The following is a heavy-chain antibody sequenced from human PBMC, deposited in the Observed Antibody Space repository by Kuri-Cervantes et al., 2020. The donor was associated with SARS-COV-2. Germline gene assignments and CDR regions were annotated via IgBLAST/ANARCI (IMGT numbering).Heavy chain of an antibody. D-gene: IGHD1-26*01. CDR2: ISGSGGST. CDR1: GFTFSSYA. J-gene: IGHJ6*02. Sequence: GGSLRLSCAASGFTFSSYAMSWVRQAPGKGLEWVSAISGSGGSTYYADSVKGRFTISRDNSKNTLCLQMNSLRAEDTAVYYCAKCGELLTSSYYYYGMTSGAKGPRSPSP. CDR3: AKCGELLTSSYYYYGMTS. V-gene: IGHV3-23*01.